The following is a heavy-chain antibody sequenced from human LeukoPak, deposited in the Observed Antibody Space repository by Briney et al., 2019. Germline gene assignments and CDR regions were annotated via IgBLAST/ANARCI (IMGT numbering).Heavy chain of an antibody. CDR1: GFTFSSYS. D-gene: IGHD2-15*01. CDR2: ISSSSSTI. J-gene: IGHJ4*02. V-gene: IGHV3-48*01. CDR3: ARVTCSGGSCDLDY. Sequence: GGSLRLSCAASGFTFSSYSMNWVRQAPGKGLKWVSYISSSSSTIYYADSVKGRFTISRDNAKNSLYLQMNSLRAEDTAVYYCARVTCSGGSCDLDYWGQGTLVTVSS.